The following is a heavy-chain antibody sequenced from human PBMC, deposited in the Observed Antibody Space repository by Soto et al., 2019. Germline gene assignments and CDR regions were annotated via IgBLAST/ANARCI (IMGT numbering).Heavy chain of an antibody. V-gene: IGHV1-18*01. Sequence: QVQLVQSRAEVKNPGASVKVSCKASGYSFTRYGIAWARQAPGQGLEWMGWINTYNGNTNYAQNLQGRFTLTTDTSTSTAYMELTSLRSNDKAIYYCAMVDVYVTPSPQDVWGQGTTVIVSS. CDR1: GYSFTRYG. CDR3: AMVDVYVTPSPQDV. CDR2: INTYNGNT. J-gene: IGHJ6*02. D-gene: IGHD3-16*01.